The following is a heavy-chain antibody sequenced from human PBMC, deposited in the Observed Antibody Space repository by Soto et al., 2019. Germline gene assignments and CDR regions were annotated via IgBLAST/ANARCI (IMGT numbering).Heavy chain of an antibody. V-gene: IGHV4-31*03. CDR2: IYYSGST. CDR3: ATLQRSGYYGMDV. CDR1: GGSISSGGYY. Sequence: QVQLQESGPGLVKPSQTLSLTCTVSGGSISSGGYYWSWIRQHPGKGLEWIGYIYYSGSTYYNPSLKSRVTMSVDTSKNQFSLKLSSVTAADTAVYYCATLQRSGYYGMDVWGQGTTVTVSS. D-gene: IGHD1-1*01. J-gene: IGHJ6*02.